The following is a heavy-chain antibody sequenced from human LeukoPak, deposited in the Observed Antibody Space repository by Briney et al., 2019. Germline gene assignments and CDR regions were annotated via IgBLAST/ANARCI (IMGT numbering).Heavy chain of an antibody. CDR2: IRYDGSSK. Sequence: GGSLSLSCAAAGFTFSNFAMHWVRQAPGKGREWLAYIRYDGSSKYYADFVKGRFTISRDYSKNTLYLHMNSLRAEDTAVYYCARDQAGSGHYADYWGQGTLVTVSS. V-gene: IGHV3-30*02. D-gene: IGHD3-10*01. CDR3: ARDQAGSGHYADY. CDR1: GFTFSNFA. J-gene: IGHJ4*02.